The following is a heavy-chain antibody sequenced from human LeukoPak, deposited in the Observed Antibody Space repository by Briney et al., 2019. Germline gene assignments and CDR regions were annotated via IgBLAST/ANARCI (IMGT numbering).Heavy chain of an antibody. CDR3: AKAIAAAGATVGYYYYGMDV. Sequence: GGSLRLSCAASGFTFSSYGMHWVRQAPGKGLEWVAVISYDGSNKYYADSVKGRFTISRDNSKNTLYLQMNSLRAEDTAVYYCAKAIAAAGATVGYYYYGMDVWGQGTTVTVSS. CDR2: ISYDGSNK. V-gene: IGHV3-30*18. D-gene: IGHD6-13*01. CDR1: GFTFSSYG. J-gene: IGHJ6*02.